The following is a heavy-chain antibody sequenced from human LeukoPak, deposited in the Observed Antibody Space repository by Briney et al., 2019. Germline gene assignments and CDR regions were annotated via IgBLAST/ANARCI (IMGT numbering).Heavy chain of an antibody. CDR1: GGTFSSYA. D-gene: IGHD1-1*01. CDR3: ARATPGRSYFDY. V-gene: IGHV1-69*01. Sequence: SVKVSCKASGGTFSSYAISWVRQAPGQGLEWMGGIIPIFGTANYAQKFQGRVTITADESTSTAYMELSSLRSEDTAVYCCARATPGRSYFDYWGQGTLVTVSS. J-gene: IGHJ4*02. CDR2: IIPIFGTA.